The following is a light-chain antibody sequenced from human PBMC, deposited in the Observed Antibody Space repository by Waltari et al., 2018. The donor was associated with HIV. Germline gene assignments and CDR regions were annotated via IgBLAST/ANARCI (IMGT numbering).Light chain of an antibody. Sequence: DIQMTQSPSSLSASVGDRVSISCRTSQDINRFLNWYQQKPGKAPKLLIYAASNLQSGVPSRFSGSGSGIEFTLIISSLQREDAATYYCQETFTTPPVYTFGQGTKLEIK. J-gene: IGKJ2*01. CDR1: QDINRF. CDR3: QETFTTPPVYT. V-gene: IGKV1-39*01. CDR2: AAS.